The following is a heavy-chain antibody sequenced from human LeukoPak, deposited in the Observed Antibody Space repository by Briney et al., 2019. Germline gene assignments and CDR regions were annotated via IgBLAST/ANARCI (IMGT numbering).Heavy chain of an antibody. Sequence: GGSLRLSCAASELTFSNYWMHWVRQAPGKGLVWVSRINTDGGTTSYADSVKGRFTISRDNAKNTLYLEMNNLGAEDTAVYYCARGPAANSGNYYVGDYWGQGTLVTVSS. CDR1: ELTFSNYW. CDR2: INTDGGTT. D-gene: IGHD1-26*01. J-gene: IGHJ4*02. V-gene: IGHV3-74*01. CDR3: ARGPAANSGNYYVGDY.